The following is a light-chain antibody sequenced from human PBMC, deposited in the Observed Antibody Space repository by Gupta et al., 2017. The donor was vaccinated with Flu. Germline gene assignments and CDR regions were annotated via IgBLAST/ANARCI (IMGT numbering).Light chain of an antibody. Sequence: QSALTQPASVSGSPGQSITISCTGTSSDVRNSKFVAWYQQHPGKAPNVMIYEGSKRPSGVSKRFSGSKFGNTASLTISGLQAEDEADYYCCSYAGSNIWVFGGGTKVTVL. CDR2: EGS. J-gene: IGLJ3*02. CDR1: SSDVRNSKF. V-gene: IGLV2-23*01. CDR3: CSYAGSNIWV.